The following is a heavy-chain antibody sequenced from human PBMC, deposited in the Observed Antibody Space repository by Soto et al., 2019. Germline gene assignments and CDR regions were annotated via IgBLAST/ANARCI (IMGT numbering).Heavy chain of an antibody. CDR2: ISAYNGNT. Sequence: ASVKVSCKASGYTFTSYGISWVRQAPGQGLEWMGWISAYNGNTNYAQKLQGRVTMTTDTSTSTAYMELRSLRSDDTAVYYCARAPISAAGEEYNRFEPWAQRTLVTVSS. V-gene: IGHV1-18*01. J-gene: IGHJ5*02. CDR1: GYTFTSYG. CDR3: ARAPISAAGEEYNRFEP. D-gene: IGHD6-13*01.